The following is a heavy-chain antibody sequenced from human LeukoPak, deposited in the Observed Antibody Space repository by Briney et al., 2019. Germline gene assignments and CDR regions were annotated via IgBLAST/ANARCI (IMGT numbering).Heavy chain of an antibody. CDR1: GYSISSGYY. D-gene: IGHD6-13*01. V-gene: IGHV4-38-2*02. J-gene: IGHJ4*02. Sequence: TSETLSLTRTVSGYSISSGYYWGWIRQPPGKGLEWIGTIYHSGSTYYNASLKSRVTISVDTSKNQFSLNLISVTAADTAVYFCARETYTSSQRDYWGQGTLVTVSS. CDR3: ARETYTSSQRDY. CDR2: IYHSGST.